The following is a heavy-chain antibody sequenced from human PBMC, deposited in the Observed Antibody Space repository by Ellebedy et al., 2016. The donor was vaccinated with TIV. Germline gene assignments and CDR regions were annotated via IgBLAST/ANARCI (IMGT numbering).Heavy chain of an antibody. CDR1: GGSISSGGYF. V-gene: IGHV4-31*03. CDR2: IYYSVST. D-gene: IGHD4-11*01. CDR3: ARSPGRNDYTIFN. J-gene: IGHJ4*02. Sequence: LRLSCTVSGGSISSGGYFWSWIRQHPGKGLEWIGYIYYSVSTSYNPSLKSRVTISVDTSKKQFSLKLSSVTAADTAVYYCARSPGRNDYTIFNWGQGTLVTVSS.